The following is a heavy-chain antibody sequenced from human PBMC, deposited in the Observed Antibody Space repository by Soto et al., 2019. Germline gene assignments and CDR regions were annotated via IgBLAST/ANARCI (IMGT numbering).Heavy chain of an antibody. Sequence: TSDTLSLTCAVSGGSISTSVWWTWVRQPPGKGLEWIGEIFHSRSINYNPSLQNRVTISADSSQSQFSLKLTSLTAADTALYYCATRSTTQDVFEVWGQGTMVNVSS. CDR1: GGSISTSVW. CDR2: IFHSRSI. D-gene: IGHD1-26*01. CDR3: ATRSTTQDVFEV. V-gene: IGHV4-4*02. J-gene: IGHJ3*01.